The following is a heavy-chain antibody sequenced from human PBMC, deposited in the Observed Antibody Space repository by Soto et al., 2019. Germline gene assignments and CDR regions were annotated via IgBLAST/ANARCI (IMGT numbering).Heavy chain of an antibody. CDR2: ISSSSYI. CDR1: GFTFSSYS. V-gene: IGHV3-21*01. Sequence: GGSLRLSCGASGFTFSSYSMNWVRQAPGKGLEWVSSISSSSYIYYADSVKGRFTISRDNAKNSLYLQMNSLRAEDTAVYYCARDSVAVAPGGYYYYYGMDVWGQGTTVTVSS. CDR3: ARDSVAVAPGGYYYYYGMDV. D-gene: IGHD6-19*01. J-gene: IGHJ6*02.